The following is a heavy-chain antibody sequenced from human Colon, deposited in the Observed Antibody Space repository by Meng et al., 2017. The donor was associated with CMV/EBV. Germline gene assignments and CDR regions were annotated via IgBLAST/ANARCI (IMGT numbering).Heavy chain of an antibody. CDR3: ARGYSNWFDP. D-gene: IGHD4-11*01. J-gene: IGHJ5*02. V-gene: IGHV4-34*01. CDR1: GGSFSGYY. Sequence: QVQLQQWGAGLLKPAETLSLTGAVYGGSFSGYYWSWIRPPPGKGLEWIGEINHSGSTNYNPSLKSRVTISVDTSKNQFSLKLSSVTAADTAVYYCARGYSNWFDPWGQGTLVTVSS. CDR2: INHSGST.